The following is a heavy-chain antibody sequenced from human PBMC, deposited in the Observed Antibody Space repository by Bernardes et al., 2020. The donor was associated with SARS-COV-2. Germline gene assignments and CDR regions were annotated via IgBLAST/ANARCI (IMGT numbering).Heavy chain of an antibody. D-gene: IGHD1-26*01. Sequence: GGSLRLSCAASGFTFSSYEMNWVRQAPGKGLEWVSYISSSGSTIYYADSVKGRFTISRDNAKNSLYLQMNSLRAEDTAVYYCARWQWELLVYYYYGMDVWGQGTTVTVSS. CDR2: ISSSGSTI. V-gene: IGHV3-48*03. CDR1: GFTFSSYE. CDR3: ARWQWELLVYYYYGMDV. J-gene: IGHJ6*02.